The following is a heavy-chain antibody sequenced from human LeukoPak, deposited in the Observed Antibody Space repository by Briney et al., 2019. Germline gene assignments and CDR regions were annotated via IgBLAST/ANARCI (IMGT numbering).Heavy chain of an antibody. CDR1: GGSISSHF. J-gene: IGHJ3*02. CDR3: ARDQCSGGTCHRPGDGFDI. Sequence: SETLSLTCTVSGGSISSHFWSWIRQPPGKGLEWIGYMHYSGSTSHNPSLKNRVTISVDTSKKQFSLKLSSVTAADTAVYYCARDQCSGGTCHRPGDGFDIWGQGTMVTVSS. V-gene: IGHV4-59*11. D-gene: IGHD2-15*01. CDR2: MHYSGST.